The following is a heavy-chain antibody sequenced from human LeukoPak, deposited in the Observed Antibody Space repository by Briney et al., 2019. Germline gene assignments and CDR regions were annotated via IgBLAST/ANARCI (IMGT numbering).Heavy chain of an antibody. Sequence: SVKVSCKASGCTFSSYAISWVRQAPGQGLEWMGGINPIFGTANYAQKFQGRVTITTDESTSTAYMELSSLRSEDTAVYYCARDTGAYCGGDCYQGYFDYWGQGTPVTVSS. D-gene: IGHD2-21*02. J-gene: IGHJ4*02. CDR2: INPIFGTA. V-gene: IGHV1-69*05. CDR1: GCTFSSYA. CDR3: ARDTGAYCGGDCYQGYFDY.